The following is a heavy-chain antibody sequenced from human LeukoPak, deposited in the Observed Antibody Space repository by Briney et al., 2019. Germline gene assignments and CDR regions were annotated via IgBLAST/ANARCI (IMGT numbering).Heavy chain of an antibody. Sequence: ASVKVSCKAPGYTLTAYYMHWVRQAPGQGLEWMGRINPNTGGTNYAQKFQGRVTMTRDTSISSAYMELTRLRSDDTAVYYCARESGALSYFDYWGLGTLVTVSS. CDR3: ARESGALSYFDY. D-gene: IGHD1-26*01. CDR1: GYTLTAYY. CDR2: INPNTGGT. V-gene: IGHV1-2*06. J-gene: IGHJ4*01.